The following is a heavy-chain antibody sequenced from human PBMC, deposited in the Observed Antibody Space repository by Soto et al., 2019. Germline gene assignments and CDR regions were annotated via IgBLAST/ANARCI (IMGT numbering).Heavy chain of an antibody. D-gene: IGHD4-17*01. J-gene: IGHJ1*01. Sequence: QVHLVQSGAEVKKPGASVRVSCKASGYTFTSYGISWVRQAPGQGLEWMGWIDTRNNNTKYAQNFQGRVSITTDTSTSTAFLELRSLRSDDTAFYYCAKDYGARPEYVQDWGQGTLVTVSS. CDR3: AKDYGARPEYVQD. CDR1: GYTFTSYG. CDR2: IDTRNNNT. V-gene: IGHV1-18*01.